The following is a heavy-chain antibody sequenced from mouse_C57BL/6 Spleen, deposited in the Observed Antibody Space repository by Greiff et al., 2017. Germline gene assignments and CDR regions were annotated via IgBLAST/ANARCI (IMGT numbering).Heavy chain of an antibody. J-gene: IGHJ2*01. V-gene: IGHV1-80*01. CDR2: IYPGDGDT. Sequence: QVQLKESGAELVKPGASVKISCKASGYAFSSYWMNWVKQRPGKGLEWIGQIYPGDGDTNYNGKFKGKATLTADKSSSTAYMQLSSLTSEDSAVYFCARSGDYDGGVDDWGQGTTLTVSS. CDR1: GYAFSSYW. D-gene: IGHD2-4*01. CDR3: ARSGDYDGGVDD.